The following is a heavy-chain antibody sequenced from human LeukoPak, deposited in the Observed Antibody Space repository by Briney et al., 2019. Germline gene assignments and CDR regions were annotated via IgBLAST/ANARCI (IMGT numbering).Heavy chain of an antibody. D-gene: IGHD2-21*02. CDR2: ISAYNGNT. V-gene: IGHV1-18*01. Sequence: ASGKVSCKASGYTFTSYGISWVRQAPRQGLEWMGWISAYNGNTKYAQKVQGRVTMTTDTATSTAYMELRSLSSDDTAVYYCARDPGVVTAYYFDYWGQGTLVTVSS. CDR3: ARDPGVVTAYYFDY. J-gene: IGHJ4*02. CDR1: GYTFTSYG.